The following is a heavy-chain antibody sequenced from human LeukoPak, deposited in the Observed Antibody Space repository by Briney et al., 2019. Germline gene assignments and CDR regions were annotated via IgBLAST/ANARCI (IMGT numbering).Heavy chain of an antibody. CDR3: ARDHYDYVWGSYRPTYYFDY. CDR2: ISYDESNK. CDR1: GFTFSSYA. D-gene: IGHD3-16*02. J-gene: IGHJ4*02. V-gene: IGHV3-30-3*01. Sequence: GGSLRLSCAASGFTFSSYAIHWVRQAPAKGLEWVAVISYDESNKYYADSVKGRFTISRDNSKNTLYLQMNSLRAEDTAVYYCARDHYDYVWGSYRPTYYFDYWGQGTLVTVSS.